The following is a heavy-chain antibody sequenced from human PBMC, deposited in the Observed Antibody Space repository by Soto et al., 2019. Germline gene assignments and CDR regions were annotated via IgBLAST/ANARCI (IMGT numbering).Heavy chain of an antibody. CDR1: GFIFNTYD. J-gene: IGHJ6*02. CDR3: AKGQHCSSTSCYFYYYGMDV. D-gene: IGHD2-2*01. CDR2: ISYDGSNK. Sequence: QVQLVESGGGVVQPGRSLRLSCAASGFIFNTYDMQWVRQAPGKGLEWVAVISYDGSNKYYADSLKGGLTISRDNSKKMLYLQMNSLNPEDTAVYYCAKGQHCSSTSCYFYYYGMDVWGQGTKVAVSS. V-gene: IGHV3-30*18.